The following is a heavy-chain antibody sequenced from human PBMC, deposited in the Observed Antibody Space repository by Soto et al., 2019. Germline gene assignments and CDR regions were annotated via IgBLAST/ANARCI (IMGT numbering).Heavy chain of an antibody. CDR1: GFTFSSYA. CDR2: ISGSANNA. D-gene: IGHD6-19*01. CDR3: VKTGGSGWHLSN. V-gene: IGHV3-23*01. Sequence: PGGSLRLSCAASGFTFSSYAMSWVRQAPGKGLEWISAISGSANNAYYADSVKGRFAVPRDNSRNTVYLQMNSLRAEDTAVYYCVKTGGSGWHLSNWVPGIPVTVSS. J-gene: IGHJ1*01.